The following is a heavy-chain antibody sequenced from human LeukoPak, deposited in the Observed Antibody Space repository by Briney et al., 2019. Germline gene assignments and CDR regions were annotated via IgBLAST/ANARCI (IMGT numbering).Heavy chain of an antibody. CDR2: IYSGGST. D-gene: IGHD6-19*01. CDR3: ARDPLGSGWPY. Sequence: GGSLRLSCAASGFTVSSNYMSWVRQAPGKGLEWVSVIYSGGSTYYADSVKGRFTISRDNSKNTLYHQMNSLRAEDTAVYYCARDPLGSGWPYWGQGTLVTVSS. V-gene: IGHV3-66*02. CDR1: GFTVSSNY. J-gene: IGHJ4*02.